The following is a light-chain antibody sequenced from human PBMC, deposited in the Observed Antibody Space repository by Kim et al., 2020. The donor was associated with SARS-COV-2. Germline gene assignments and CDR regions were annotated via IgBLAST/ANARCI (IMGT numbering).Light chain of an antibody. Sequence: VSPRERVPLSCRASQSVDTNLAWYQQKPGQAPRLLIYGASTRATDIPARFSGSGSGTEFTLIVSSLQSEDFALYYCQQYSHWPPYTFGPGTKLEI. J-gene: IGKJ2*01. V-gene: IGKV3-15*01. CDR2: GAS. CDR1: QSVDTN. CDR3: QQYSHWPPYT.